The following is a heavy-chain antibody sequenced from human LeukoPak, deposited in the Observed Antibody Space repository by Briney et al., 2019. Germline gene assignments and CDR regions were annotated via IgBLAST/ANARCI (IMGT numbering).Heavy chain of an antibody. CDR2: FEPADGEV. D-gene: IGHD3-9*01. J-gene: IGHJ4*02. CDR1: GYTLTELS. CDR3: ATGGLYDLLDY. V-gene: IGHV1-24*01. Sequence: ASVKVSCKVSGYTLTELSMHWVRQAPGKGLEWMGGFEPADGEVIYAQKFQGRVTMTEDTSTDTAFMELRSLRSEDTAVYYCATGGLYDLLDYWGQGTLVTVSS.